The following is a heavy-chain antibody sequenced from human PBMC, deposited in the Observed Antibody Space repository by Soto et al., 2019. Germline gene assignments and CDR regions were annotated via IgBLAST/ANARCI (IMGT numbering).Heavy chain of an antibody. CDR3: ARARRIYYYDSSGYPDY. V-gene: IGHV4-34*01. D-gene: IGHD3-22*01. CDR2: INHSGST. J-gene: IGHJ4*02. Sequence: SETLSLTCAVYGGSFSGYYWSWIRQPPGKGLEWIGEINHSGSTNYNPSLKSRVTISVDTSKNQFSLKLSSVTAADTAVYYCARARRIYYYDSSGYPDYWGQGTLVTVSS. CDR1: GGSFSGYY.